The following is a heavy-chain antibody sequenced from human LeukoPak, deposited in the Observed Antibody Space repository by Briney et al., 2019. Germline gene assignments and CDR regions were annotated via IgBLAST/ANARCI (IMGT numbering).Heavy chain of an antibody. CDR3: ARDKGLPQAFDL. J-gene: IGHJ3*01. D-gene: IGHD5/OR15-5a*01. CDR1: GGSISSFY. V-gene: IGHV4-59*01. Sequence: SETLSLTCTVPGGSISSFYWSWIRQPPGKGLEYIWYISYSGTTSYNPSIKSRVTISVDTSKNQFSLKLTSVTAADTAVYYCARDKGLPQAFDLWGQGTMVTVSS. CDR2: ISYSGTT.